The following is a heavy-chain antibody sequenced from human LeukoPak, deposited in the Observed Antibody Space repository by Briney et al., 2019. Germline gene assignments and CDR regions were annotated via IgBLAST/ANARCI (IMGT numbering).Heavy chain of an antibody. CDR2: IYTSGST. V-gene: IGHV4-4*07. Sequence: SETLSLTCTVSGGSMTSYYWSWIRQPAGKGREWIGRIYTSGSTNYNPSLKSRVTMSVDTSKNQFSLELRSVTAAHTALYYCARDYNDILTGCFDYWAQGTLVPVSP. CDR3: ARDYNDILTGCFDY. D-gene: IGHD3-9*01. J-gene: IGHJ4*02. CDR1: GGSMTSYY.